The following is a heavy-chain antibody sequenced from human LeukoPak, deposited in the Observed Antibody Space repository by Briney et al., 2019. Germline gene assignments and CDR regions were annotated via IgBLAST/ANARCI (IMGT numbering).Heavy chain of an antibody. CDR1: GFTVSSNY. V-gene: IGHV3-53*05. Sequence: GGSLRLSCAASGFTVSSNYMSWVRQAPGKGLEWVSVIYSGGSTYYADSVKGRFTISRDNSKNTLYLQMNSLRTEDTAVYYCAKGAIWYGDYWEAFDIWGQGTMVTVSS. J-gene: IGHJ3*02. D-gene: IGHD4-17*01. CDR2: IYSGGST. CDR3: AKGAIWYGDYWEAFDI.